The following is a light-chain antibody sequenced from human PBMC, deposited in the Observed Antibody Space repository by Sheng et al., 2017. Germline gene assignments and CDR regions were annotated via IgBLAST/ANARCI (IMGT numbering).Light chain of an antibody. V-gene: IGKV1-9*01. CDR1: QGINND. CDR3: QQLNSYPLT. J-gene: IGKJ3*01. CDR2: AAS. Sequence: DIKVTQSPSFLSASVGDRVTITCRASQGINNDLAWYQQRPGTVPKLLIYAASTLQSGVPSRFSGSGSGTEFTLTITSLQPEDCATYYCQQLNSYPLTFGPGTKVDIK.